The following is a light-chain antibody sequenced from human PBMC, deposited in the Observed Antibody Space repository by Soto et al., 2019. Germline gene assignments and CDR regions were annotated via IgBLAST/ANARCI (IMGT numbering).Light chain of an antibody. V-gene: IGKV1-39*01. J-gene: IGKJ1*01. CDR3: QQSSITPRS. CDR1: QSISTY. CDR2: GAS. Sequence: DIRLTQSPPSLSASVGDRVTISCRASQSISTYLMWYQQKPGKAPNLLIYGASSLQNGVPSRFGGSGSWTEFPFTISGLQPEDVATYYCQQSSITPRSFGQGTKVEVK.